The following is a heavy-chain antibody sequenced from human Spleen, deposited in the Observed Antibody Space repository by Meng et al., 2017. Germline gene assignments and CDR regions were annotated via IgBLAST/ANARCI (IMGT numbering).Heavy chain of an antibody. D-gene: IGHD2-15*01. CDR3: AKTYCSGGSCYSGGGDY. CDR2: ISGSGGST. CDR1: GFSFNSYA. V-gene: IGHV3-23*01. Sequence: GGSLRLSCAASGFSFNSYALTWVRQAPGKGLEWVSSISGSGGSTYYADSVKGRFTISRDNSKNTLSLQMNSLRAEDTAVYYCAKTYCSGGSCYSGGGDYWGQGSLVIIAS. J-gene: IGHJ4*02.